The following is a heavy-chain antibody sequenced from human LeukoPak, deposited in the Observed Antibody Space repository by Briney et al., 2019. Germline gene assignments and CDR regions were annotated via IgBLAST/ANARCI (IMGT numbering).Heavy chain of an antibody. CDR3: AREADSSSSFRY. J-gene: IGHJ4*02. CDR1: GFTFSSYA. D-gene: IGHD6-6*01. V-gene: IGHV3-30*01. CDR2: ISYDGSNK. Sequence: GGSLRLSCAASGFTFSSYAMHWVRQAPGKGLEWVAVISYDGSNKYYADSVKGRFTISRDNSKNTLYLQMNSLRAGDTAVYYCAREADSSSSFRYWGQGTLVTVSS.